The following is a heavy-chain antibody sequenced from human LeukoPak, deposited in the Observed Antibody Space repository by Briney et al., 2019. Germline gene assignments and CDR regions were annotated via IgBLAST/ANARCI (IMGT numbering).Heavy chain of an antibody. J-gene: IGHJ3*02. V-gene: IGHV1-69*05. CDR1: GYTFTGYY. D-gene: IGHD2-2*01. Sequence: SVKVSCTASGYTFTGYYMYWVRQAPGQGLEWMGGIIPIFGTANYAQKFQGRVTITTDESTSTAYMELSSLRSEDTAVYYCARARSPLLDSSTPYDAFDIWGQGTMVTVSS. CDR3: ARARSPLLDSSTPYDAFDI. CDR2: IIPIFGTA.